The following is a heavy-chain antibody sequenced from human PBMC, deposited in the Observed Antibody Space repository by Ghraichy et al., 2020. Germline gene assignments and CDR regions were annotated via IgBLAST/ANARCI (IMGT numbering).Heavy chain of an antibody. Sequence: SQTLSLTCTVSGGSISSSSYYWGWIRQPPGKGLEWIGSIYYSGSTYYNPSLKSRVTISVDTSKNQFSLKLSSVTAADTAVYYCARLPVTARLAFDYWGQGTLVTVSS. CDR1: GGSISSSSYY. J-gene: IGHJ4*02. V-gene: IGHV4-39*01. CDR3: ARLPVTARLAFDY. CDR2: IYYSGST. D-gene: IGHD5-18*01.